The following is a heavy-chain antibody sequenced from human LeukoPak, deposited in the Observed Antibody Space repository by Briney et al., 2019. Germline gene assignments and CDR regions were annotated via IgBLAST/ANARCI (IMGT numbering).Heavy chain of an antibody. Sequence: GGSLRLSCAASGFTFSIYAMSWVRQAPGKGLEWVSAISGSGGTAYYADSVKGRFTISRDNAKNSLYLQMNSLRAEDTAVYYCARWGTITPFDYWGQGTLVTVSS. CDR3: ARWGTITPFDY. CDR1: GFTFSIYA. D-gene: IGHD3-16*01. CDR2: ISGSGGTA. J-gene: IGHJ4*02. V-gene: IGHV3-23*01.